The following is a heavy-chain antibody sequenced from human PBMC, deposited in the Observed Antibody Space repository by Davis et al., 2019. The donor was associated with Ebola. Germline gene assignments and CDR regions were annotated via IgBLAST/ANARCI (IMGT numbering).Heavy chain of an antibody. Sequence: PGGSLRLSCVVSGFTFSRSWMSWVRQVPGKGLELVANIKPDGSAEYYVDSVKGRFTISRDNAKDSLYLQMNSLRVEDTAIYYCTRPDWREGPADGAYWGQGTLVTVS. CDR1: GFTFSRSW. J-gene: IGHJ4*02. D-gene: IGHD5-24*01. CDR3: TRPDWREGPADGAY. CDR2: IKPDGSAE. V-gene: IGHV3-7*01.